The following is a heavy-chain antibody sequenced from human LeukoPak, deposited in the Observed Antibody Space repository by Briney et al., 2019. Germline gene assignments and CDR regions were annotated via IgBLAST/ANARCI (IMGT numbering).Heavy chain of an antibody. J-gene: IGHJ5*02. CDR2: IDWDDDK. Sequence: SGPALMKPTQTLTLTCTFSGFSLSTSGMRVSWIRQPPGKALEWLARIDWDDDKFYSTSLKTRLTISKDTSKNQVVLTMTNMGPVDTATYYCARSGYSGYDGYWFDPWGRGTLVTVSS. D-gene: IGHD5-12*01. CDR1: GFSLSTSGMR. CDR3: ARSGYSGYDGYWFDP. V-gene: IGHV2-70*04.